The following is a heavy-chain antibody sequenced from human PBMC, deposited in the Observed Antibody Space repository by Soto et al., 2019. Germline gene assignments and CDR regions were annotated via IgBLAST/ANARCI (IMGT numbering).Heavy chain of an antibody. CDR1: GGSISSYY. Sequence: QVQLQESGPGLVKPSETLSLTCTVSGGSISSYYWSWIRQPPGKGLEWIGYIYYSGSTNYNPSLKSRVTISVDTSKTQFSLKLSSVTAADTAVYYCAREEVGSSYLDYWGQGTLVTVSS. CDR2: IYYSGST. D-gene: IGHD6-6*01. V-gene: IGHV4-59*01. J-gene: IGHJ4*02. CDR3: AREEVGSSYLDY.